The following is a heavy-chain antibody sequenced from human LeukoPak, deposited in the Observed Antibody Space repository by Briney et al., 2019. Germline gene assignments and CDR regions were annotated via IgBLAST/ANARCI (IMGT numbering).Heavy chain of an antibody. CDR1: GFTVSSNY. D-gene: IGHD3-9*01. CDR2: IYGGGNI. V-gene: IGHV3-53*05. Sequence: GGSLRLSCAASGFTVSSNYMNWVRQAPGKGLEWVSVIYGGGNIYYADSVKGRFTISRDNSKNTLYLQMNSLRAEDTAVYYCAKDGSVLRYFDWLLYYYGMDVWGQGTTVTVSS. CDR3: AKDGSVLRYFDWLLYYYGMDV. J-gene: IGHJ6*02.